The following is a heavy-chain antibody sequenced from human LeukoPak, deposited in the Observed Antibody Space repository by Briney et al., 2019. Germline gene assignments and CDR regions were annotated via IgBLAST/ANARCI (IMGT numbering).Heavy chain of an antibody. CDR2: ISSSSSTI. D-gene: IGHD2-15*01. V-gene: IGHV3-48*01. Sequence: PGGSLRLSCAASGFTFSSYSMSWVRQAPGKGLEWVSYISSSSSTIYYADSVKGRFTISRDNAENSLYLQMNSLRAEDTAVYYCARPECSGGSCYSLSWGQGTLVTVSS. CDR3: ARPECSGGSCYSLS. CDR1: GFTFSSYS. J-gene: IGHJ4*02.